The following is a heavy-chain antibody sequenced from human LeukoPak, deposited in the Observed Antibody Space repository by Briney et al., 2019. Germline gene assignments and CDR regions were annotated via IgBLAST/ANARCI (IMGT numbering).Heavy chain of an antibody. CDR1: GFTFSSYS. CDR2: ISSGSSYM. D-gene: IGHD3-22*01. CDR3: ARGQYYSETNGYYLFDY. J-gene: IGHJ4*02. V-gene: IGHV3-21*04. Sequence: PGGSLRLSCTVSGFTFSSYSMNWVRQAPGKGLEWVSSISSGSSYMYYADSVKGRFTISRDNSKNTLYLQMNSLRAEDTAVYYCARGQYYSETNGYYLFDYWGQGTLVTVSS.